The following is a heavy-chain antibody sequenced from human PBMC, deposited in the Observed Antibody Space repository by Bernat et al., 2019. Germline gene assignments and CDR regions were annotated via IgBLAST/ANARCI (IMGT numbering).Heavy chain of an antibody. CDR1: GFTFSSYG. CDR3: AKCQAERWLQLPTGA. D-gene: IGHD5-24*01. Sequence: QVQLVESGGGVVQPGGSLRLSCAASGFTFSSYGMHWVRQAPGKGLEWVAFIRYDGSNTYYTDSVKGQFTISRDNSKNTLYLQMNSLGDEDTAVYYCAKCQAERWLQLPTGAWGQGTLVTVSS. V-gene: IGHV3-30*02. CDR2: IRYDGSNT. J-gene: IGHJ4*02.